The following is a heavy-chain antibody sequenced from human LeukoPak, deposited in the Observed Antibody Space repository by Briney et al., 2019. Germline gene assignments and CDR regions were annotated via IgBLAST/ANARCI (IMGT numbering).Heavy chain of an antibody. Sequence: PGESLKISCKGSGYSFISYWLSWVRQVPGKGLEWMGKIDPSASRTNYSPSFQGHVTISADKSISTAYLQWSSLKASDTAMYYCARQVGGEYFDYWGQATLVTVSS. CDR1: GYSFISYW. V-gene: IGHV5-10-1*01. CDR2: IDPSASRT. J-gene: IGHJ4*02. D-gene: IGHD3-16*01. CDR3: ARQVGGEYFDY.